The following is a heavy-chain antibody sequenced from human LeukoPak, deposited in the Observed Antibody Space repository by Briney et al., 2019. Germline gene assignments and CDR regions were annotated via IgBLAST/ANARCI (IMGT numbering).Heavy chain of an antibody. Sequence: GGSLRLSCAASGFTFSSYAMSWVRQAPGKGLEWVSAICGSGGSTYYADSVKGRFTISRDSSKNTLYLQMNSLRAEDTAVYYCAKPGYYGSGSYYNFFFDYWGQGTLVPVSS. J-gene: IGHJ4*02. CDR2: ICGSGGST. D-gene: IGHD3-10*01. V-gene: IGHV3-23*01. CDR3: AKPGYYGSGSYYNFFFDY. CDR1: GFTFSSYA.